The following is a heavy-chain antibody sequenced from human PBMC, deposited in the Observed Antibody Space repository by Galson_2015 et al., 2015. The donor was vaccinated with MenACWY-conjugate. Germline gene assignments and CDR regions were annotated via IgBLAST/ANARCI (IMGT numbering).Heavy chain of an antibody. J-gene: IGHJ4*01. D-gene: IGHD2-15*01. CDR2: IYWDDDK. CDR1: GFSLSSSGVG. Sequence: PALVKPTQTLTLTCTFSGFSLSSSGVGVAWIRQPPGKALEFLALIYWDDDKRYSPSLNSRLSISKDTSRNQVVLTMTNMDLVDTATYFCDHIDTWSADFSGRSYDYWGHGTLVTVSS. V-gene: IGHV2-5*02. CDR3: DHIDTWSADFSGRSYDY.